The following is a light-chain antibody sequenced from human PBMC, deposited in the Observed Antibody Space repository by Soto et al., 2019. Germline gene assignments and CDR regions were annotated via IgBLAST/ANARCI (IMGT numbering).Light chain of an antibody. Sequence: EIVLTQSPGTLCLSPGERATLSCRASQSVSRNYLAWYQQKPGQGPRLLIYGASSRVTGIPDRFSGSGSGTDFTLTISRLEPEDFAVYYCQQYGSSPLTFGLGTKVEIK. CDR1: QSVSRNY. CDR3: QQYGSSPLT. J-gene: IGKJ1*01. V-gene: IGKV3-20*01. CDR2: GAS.